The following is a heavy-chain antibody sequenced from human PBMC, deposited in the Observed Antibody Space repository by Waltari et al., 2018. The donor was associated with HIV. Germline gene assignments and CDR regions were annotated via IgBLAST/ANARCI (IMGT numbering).Heavy chain of an antibody. V-gene: IGHV1-69-2*01. J-gene: IGHJ4*02. CDR1: GYTFTDYY. CDR2: IDPEDGET. CDR3: ASLAAAVYFDA. D-gene: IGHD6-13*01. Sequence: EVHLVQSGPEERKPGSTMKISCRVSGYTFTDYYIHWVQEAPGRGLEWMGLIDPEDGETVYAEKFQDRLTITAETSADTVYMELTSLRSDDTAVYYCASLAAAVYFDAWGQGTLLTVSS.